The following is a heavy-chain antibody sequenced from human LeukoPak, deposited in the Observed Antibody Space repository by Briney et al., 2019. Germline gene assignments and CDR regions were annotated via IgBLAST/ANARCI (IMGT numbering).Heavy chain of an antibody. Sequence: SVKVSCKASGGTFSSYAISWVRQAPGQGLEWMGGIIPIFGTANYAQKFQGRVTITADESTSTAYMELSSLRSEDTAVYYCARYLYSSSFRFDPWGQGTLVIVSS. CDR2: IIPIFGTA. D-gene: IGHD6-6*01. J-gene: IGHJ5*02. CDR3: ARYLYSSSFRFDP. V-gene: IGHV1-69*13. CDR1: GGTFSSYA.